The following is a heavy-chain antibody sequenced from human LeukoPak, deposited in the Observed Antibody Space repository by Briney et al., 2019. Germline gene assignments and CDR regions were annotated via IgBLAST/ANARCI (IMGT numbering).Heavy chain of an antibody. V-gene: IGHV4-30-4*01. CDR2: IYYSGST. J-gene: IGHJ4*02. CDR1: GGSISSGDYY. Sequence: SETLSLTCTVSGGSISSGDYYWNWIRRPPGKGLEWIGYIYYSGSTYYNPSLKSRVTISLDTSKTQFSLRLSSVTAADTAVYYCSRGLRGRSGYYFDSWGQGTLVTVSS. CDR3: SRGLRGRSGYYFDS.